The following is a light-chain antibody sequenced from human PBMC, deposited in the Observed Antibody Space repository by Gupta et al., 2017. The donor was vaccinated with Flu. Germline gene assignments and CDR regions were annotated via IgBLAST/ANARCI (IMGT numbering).Light chain of an antibody. CDR3: NSYTSSSTREVV. Sequence: QSALTQPASVSGSPGQSITISCTGTSSDVGDYNYVSWYQQHPGEAPKLIIYEVSNRPSGVANRFSGSKSGNTASLTISGLQAEDEADYYCNSYTSSSTREVVFGGGIKLTVL. J-gene: IGLJ2*01. CDR1: SSDVGDYNY. CDR2: EVS. V-gene: IGLV2-14*01.